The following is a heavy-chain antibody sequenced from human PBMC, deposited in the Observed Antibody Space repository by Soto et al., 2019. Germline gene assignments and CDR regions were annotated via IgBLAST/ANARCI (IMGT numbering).Heavy chain of an antibody. CDR3: AKWGSSKNLDN. J-gene: IGHJ4*02. CDR2: ISGTGDAT. CDR1: GFTFNNYA. D-gene: IGHD3-16*01. V-gene: IGHV3-23*01. Sequence: EVQLLESGGGLVQPGESLRLSCAVSGFTFNNYAMSWVRQAPGKGLEWVSIISGTGDATYYADSVKGGFTISRDNSKNTLYLQTNGLRAEDTAIYYGAKWGSSKNLDNWGQGTLVTVSS.